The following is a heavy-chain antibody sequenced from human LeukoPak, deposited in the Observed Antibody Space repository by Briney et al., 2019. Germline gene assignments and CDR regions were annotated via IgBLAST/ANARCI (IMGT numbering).Heavy chain of an antibody. D-gene: IGHD2-2*01. J-gene: IGHJ4*02. CDR2: IYPRDSRT. V-gene: IGHV5-51*01. Sequence: PGESLKISCKGSGYSFSSCWIAWVRQMPGKGLEWMGVIYPRDSRTTYSPSFQDQVTISADKSISTAYLQWTSLKASDTAMYYCARHLSDITSSPNYWGPGTLVTVSS. CDR3: ARHLSDITSSPNY. CDR1: GYSFSSCW.